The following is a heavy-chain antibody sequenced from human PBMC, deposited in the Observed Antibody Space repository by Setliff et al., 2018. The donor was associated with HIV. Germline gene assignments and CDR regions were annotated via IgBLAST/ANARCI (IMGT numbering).Heavy chain of an antibody. CDR3: AREAEQGERSSSWYFDY. D-gene: IGHD6-6*01. CDR2: IIPIFGTA. V-gene: IGHV1-69*13. CDR1: GGTFSSYA. J-gene: IGHJ4*02. Sequence: SVKVSCKASGGTFSSYAISWVRQAPGQGLEWVGGIIPIFGTANYAQKFQGRVTVTADESTSTAYMELSSLRSEDTAVYYCAREAEQGERSSSWYFDYWGQGTLVTVSS.